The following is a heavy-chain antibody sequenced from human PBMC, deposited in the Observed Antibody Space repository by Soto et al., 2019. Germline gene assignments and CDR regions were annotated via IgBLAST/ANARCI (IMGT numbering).Heavy chain of an antibody. CDR1: GFTFSSYS. CDR2: ISYDGSNK. V-gene: IGHV3-30*18. CDR3: AKVMGSGWYMPYYYGMDV. J-gene: IGHJ6*02. D-gene: IGHD6-19*01. Sequence: VQLVESGGGLVKPGGSLRLSCAASGFTFSSYSMNWVRQAPGKGLEWVAVISYDGSNKYYADSVKGRFTISRDNSKNTLYLQMNSLRAEDTAVYYCAKVMGSGWYMPYYYGMDVWGQGTTVTVSS.